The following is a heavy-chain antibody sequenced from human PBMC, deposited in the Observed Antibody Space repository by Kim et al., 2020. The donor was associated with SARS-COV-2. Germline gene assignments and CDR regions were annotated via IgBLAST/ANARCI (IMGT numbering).Heavy chain of an antibody. V-gene: IGHV4-59*08. CDR1: GGPIDGHD. CDR2: ISSTGYI. Sequence: SETLSLTCTVSGGPIDGHDWSWVRQAPGKAPEWVGHISSTGYIDYNPSLTSLFSAALDLSRNQFTLRLESVTAADTAIYYCARHFISTGTFYTFDLWGQGVLVTVSS. D-gene: IGHD3-10*01. J-gene: IGHJ4*02. CDR3: ARHFISTGTFYTFDL.